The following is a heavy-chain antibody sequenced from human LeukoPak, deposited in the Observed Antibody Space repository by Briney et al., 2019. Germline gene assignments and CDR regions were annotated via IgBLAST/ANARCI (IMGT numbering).Heavy chain of an antibody. D-gene: IGHD1-26*01. J-gene: IGHJ4*02. CDR1: GYSFTNYW. CDR3: ARLVGTKLYFDN. CDR2: IYPGDSDT. Sequence: GEALKISCKGSGYSFTNYWMGWVRQMPGKGLEWMGIIYPGDSDTRNSPSFQGQVTISADKSFSTAYLQWGSLKASDTAMYYCARLVGTKLYFDNWGQGTLVTVPS. V-gene: IGHV5-51*01.